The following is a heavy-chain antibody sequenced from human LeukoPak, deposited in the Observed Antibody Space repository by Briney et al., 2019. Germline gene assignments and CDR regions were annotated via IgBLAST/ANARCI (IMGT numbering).Heavy chain of an antibody. D-gene: IGHD2-8*01. CDR1: GYTFTGYY. V-gene: IGHV1-2*02. J-gene: IGHJ5*02. CDR2: INPNSGGT. Sequence: ASVKVSCKASGYTFTGYYMHWVRQAPGQGLEWMGWINPNSGGTNYAQKFQGRVTMTRDTSISTAYMELSRLRSDDTAVYYCARSPVLMVYAINRVDPWGQGTLVTVSS. CDR3: ARSPVLMVYAINRVDP.